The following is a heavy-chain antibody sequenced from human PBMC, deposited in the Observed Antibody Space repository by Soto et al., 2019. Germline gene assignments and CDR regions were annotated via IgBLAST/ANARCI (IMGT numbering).Heavy chain of an antibody. D-gene: IGHD5-18*01. J-gene: IGHJ4*02. CDR2: INPNSGGT. V-gene: IGHV1-2*04. Sequence: ASVKVSCKASGYTFTGYYMHRVRQAPGQGLEWMGWINPNSGGTNYAQKFQGWVTMTRDTSISTAYMELSRLRSDDTAVYYCARGARGVDTAMVNDYWGQGTLVTVSS. CDR3: ARGARGVDTAMVNDY. CDR1: GYTFTGYY.